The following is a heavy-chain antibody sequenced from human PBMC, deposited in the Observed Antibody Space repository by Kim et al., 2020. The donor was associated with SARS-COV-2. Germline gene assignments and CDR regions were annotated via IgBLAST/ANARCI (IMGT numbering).Heavy chain of an antibody. V-gene: IGHV4-4*02. Sequence: SETLSLTCAVSGGSISSSNWWSWVRQPPGKGLEWIGEIYHSGSTNYNPSLKSRVTISVDKSKNQFSLKLSSVTAADTAVYYCAREGGDPTYYYGSGSYFPLAFWGQGTLVTVSS. CDR3: AREGGDPTYYYGSGSYFPLAF. D-gene: IGHD3-10*01. CDR2: IYHSGST. J-gene: IGHJ4*02. CDR1: GGSISSSNW.